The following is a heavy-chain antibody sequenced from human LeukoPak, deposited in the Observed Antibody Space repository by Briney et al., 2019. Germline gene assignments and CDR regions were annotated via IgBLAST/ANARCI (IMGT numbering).Heavy chain of an antibody. Sequence: SETLSLTCTVSGGSISSYYWSWIRQPPGKGLEWIGYIYYSGSTYYNPSLKSRVTISVGTSKNQFSLKLSSVTAADTAVYYCARDRRGDPYYYDSSALDAFDIWGQGTMVTVSS. D-gene: IGHD3-22*01. V-gene: IGHV4-59*12. J-gene: IGHJ3*02. CDR1: GGSISSYY. CDR3: ARDRRGDPYYYDSSALDAFDI. CDR2: IYYSGST.